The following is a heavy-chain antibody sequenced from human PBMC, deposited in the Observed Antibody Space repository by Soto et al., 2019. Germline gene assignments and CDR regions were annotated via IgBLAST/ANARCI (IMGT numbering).Heavy chain of an antibody. D-gene: IGHD2-15*01. CDR3: ARSFYFSGDSCYGGGFHY. Sequence: QVQLQESGPGLVKPSETLSLTCTVSGGSVSSSSNYWSWIRQPPEKGLEWSAYVYDSGSTNYNPSLKSRCTILIDKSENNFALMLSSVLAADTDVYYCARSFYFSGDSCYGGGFHYWGQGTLVTVSS. CDR2: VYDSGST. V-gene: IGHV4-61*01. CDR1: GGSVSSSSNY. J-gene: IGHJ4*02.